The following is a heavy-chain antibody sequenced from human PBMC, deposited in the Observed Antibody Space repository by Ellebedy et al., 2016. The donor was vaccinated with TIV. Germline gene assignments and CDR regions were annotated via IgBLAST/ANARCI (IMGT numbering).Heavy chain of an antibody. D-gene: IGHD5-24*01. CDR3: ARDFGDGYRVDY. CDR2: ISYDGSNK. CDR1: GFTFSSYG. J-gene: IGHJ4*02. Sequence: GESLKISXAASGFTFSSYGMHWVRQAPGKGLEWVAVISYDGSNKYYADSVKGRFTISRDNAKNSLYLQMNSLRAEDTAVYYCARDFGDGYRVDYWGQGTLVTVSS. V-gene: IGHV3-30*03.